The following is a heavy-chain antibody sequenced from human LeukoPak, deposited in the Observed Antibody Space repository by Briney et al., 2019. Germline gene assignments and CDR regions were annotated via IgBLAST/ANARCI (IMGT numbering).Heavy chain of an antibody. V-gene: IGHV3-23*01. CDR3: AKQAQIWLRSDFDY. CDR1: GFTFSSYA. CDR2: ISGGGGSA. J-gene: IGHJ4*02. Sequence: SGGALRLSCAASGFTFSSYAMSWVRRAPGKGLEGVSGISGGGGSAHFADAEKGRFAISRDDSKNTLYLQMNSLRAEDTAVYYCAKQAQIWLRSDFDYWGQGILVTVSS. D-gene: IGHD3-16*01.